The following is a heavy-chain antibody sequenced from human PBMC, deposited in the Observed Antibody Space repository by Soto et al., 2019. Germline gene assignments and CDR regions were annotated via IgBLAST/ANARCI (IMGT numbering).Heavy chain of an antibody. CDR1: GFTFSSYA. J-gene: IGHJ3*02. V-gene: IGHV3-9*01. D-gene: IGHD6-6*01. CDR2: ISWNSGSI. CDR3: AKGYGLSSSPRGAFDI. Sequence: GGSLRLSCAASGFTFSSYAMHWVRQAPGKGLEWVAGISWNSGSIGYADSVKGRFTISRDNAKNSLYLQMNSLRAEDTALYYCAKGYGLSSSPRGAFDIWGQGTMVTVSS.